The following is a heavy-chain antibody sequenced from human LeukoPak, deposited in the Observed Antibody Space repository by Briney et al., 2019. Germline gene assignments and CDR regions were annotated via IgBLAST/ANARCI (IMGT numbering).Heavy chain of an antibody. Sequence: GGSLRLSCVVSGILFSDYYMNWIRQAPGKGLEWISYISSSSSYTDYADSVKGRFTISRDNAKNSLYLQMNSLRAEDTAVYYCARRGEMATNGLDYWGQGTLVTVSS. D-gene: IGHD5-24*01. J-gene: IGHJ4*02. CDR3: ARRGEMATNGLDY. V-gene: IGHV3-11*06. CDR1: GILFSDYY. CDR2: ISSSSSYT.